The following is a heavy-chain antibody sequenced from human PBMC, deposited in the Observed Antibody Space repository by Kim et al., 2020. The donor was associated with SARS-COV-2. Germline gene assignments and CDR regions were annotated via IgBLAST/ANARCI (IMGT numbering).Heavy chain of an antibody. CDR3: ARDRYDFWSGSPRDV. CDR1: GYTFTGYY. Sequence: ASVKVSCKASGYTFTGYYMHWVRQAPGQGLEWMGWINPNSGGTNYAQKFQGRVTMTRDTSISTAYMELSRLRSDDTAVYYCARDRYDFWSGSPRDVWGQGTTVTVSS. J-gene: IGHJ6*02. V-gene: IGHV1-2*02. CDR2: INPNSGGT. D-gene: IGHD3-3*01.